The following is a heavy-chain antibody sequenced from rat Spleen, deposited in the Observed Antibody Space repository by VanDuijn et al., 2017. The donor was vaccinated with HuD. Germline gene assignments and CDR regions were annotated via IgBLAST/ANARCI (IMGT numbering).Heavy chain of an antibody. CDR1: GFTFNVYW. V-gene: IGHV5-31*01. Sequence: EVQLMESGGGLVQPGKSLKLSCVASGFTFNVYWMAWIRQAPGKGLEWVASITNTGDTTYYSDSVKGRFTISRDNAKSTLYLQMDSLQTEDTAMYFCARGSVFFDYWGQGVMVTVSS. CDR2: ITNTGDTT. J-gene: IGHJ2*01. CDR3: ARGSVFFDY.